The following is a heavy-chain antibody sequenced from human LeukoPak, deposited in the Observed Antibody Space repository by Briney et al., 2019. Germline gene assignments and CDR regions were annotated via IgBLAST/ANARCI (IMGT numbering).Heavy chain of an antibody. D-gene: IGHD3-22*01. J-gene: IGHJ3*02. CDR1: GGSISSYY. Sequence: SETLSLTCTVSGGSISSYYWSWIRQPPGKGLEWIGYIYYSGSTYYNPSLKSRVTISVDTSKNQFSLKLSSVTAADTAVYYCARSIVVVITPDDAFDIWGQGTMVTVSS. V-gene: IGHV4-59*12. CDR2: IYYSGST. CDR3: ARSIVVVITPDDAFDI.